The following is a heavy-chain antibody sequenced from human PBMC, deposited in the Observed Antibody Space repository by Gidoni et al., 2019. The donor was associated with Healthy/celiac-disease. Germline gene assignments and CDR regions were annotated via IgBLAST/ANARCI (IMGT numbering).Heavy chain of an antibody. CDR1: GGSFSGYY. V-gene: IGHV4-34*01. CDR2: INHSGST. J-gene: IGHJ5*02. Sequence: QVQLQQWGAGLLKPSEPLSLTCAVYGGSFSGYYWSWIRQPPGKGLEWIGEINHSGSTNYNPSLKSRVTRSVDTSKNQFSLKLSSVTAADTAVYYCARRFHGGNFVWFDPWGQGTLVTVSS. D-gene: IGHD2-21*02. CDR3: ARRFHGGNFVWFDP.